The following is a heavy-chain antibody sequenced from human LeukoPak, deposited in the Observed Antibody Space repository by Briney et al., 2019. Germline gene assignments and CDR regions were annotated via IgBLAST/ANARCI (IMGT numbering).Heavy chain of an antibody. CDR2: INGDGSTT. D-gene: IGHD7-27*01. Sequence: GGSLRLSCAASGFTFHRHWMNWVRQGPGKGLVWVSRINGDGSTTNYADSVMGRFTISRDNTKNILYLQMNGLRAEDTAVYYCARDGLNTNLGEFDQWGQGTLVTVSS. CDR3: ARDGLNTNLGEFDQ. V-gene: IGHV3-74*01. CDR1: GFTFHRHW. J-gene: IGHJ4*02.